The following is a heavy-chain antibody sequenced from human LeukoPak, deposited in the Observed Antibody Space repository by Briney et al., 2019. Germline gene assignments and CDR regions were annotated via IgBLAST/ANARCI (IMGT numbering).Heavy chain of an antibody. Sequence: SETLSLNCIVSGGSISLYHWSWVRQSPGKGLDWLGYINHSGTTNYDPSLKSRITMSIDTSKKEFSLKVTSLTAEDTAVYYCARNWDYYYYGMDVWGQGTTVTVSS. CDR3: ARNWDYYYYGMDV. D-gene: IGHD3-16*01. CDR2: INHSGTT. J-gene: IGHJ6*02. CDR1: GGSISLYH. V-gene: IGHV4-59*01.